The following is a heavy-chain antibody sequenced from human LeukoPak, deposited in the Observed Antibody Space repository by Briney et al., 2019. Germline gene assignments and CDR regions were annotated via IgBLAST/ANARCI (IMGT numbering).Heavy chain of an antibody. Sequence: TLSLTCTVSGYSISSAYYWGWIRQPPGKALEWLALIYWNDDKRYSPSLKSRLTITKDTSKNQVVLTMTNMDPVDTATYYCAHRAGIVGATYSLAWFDPWGQGTLVTVSS. J-gene: IGHJ5*02. CDR2: IYWNDDK. D-gene: IGHD1-26*01. V-gene: IGHV2-5*01. CDR3: AHRAGIVGATYSLAWFDP. CDR1: GYSISSAYY.